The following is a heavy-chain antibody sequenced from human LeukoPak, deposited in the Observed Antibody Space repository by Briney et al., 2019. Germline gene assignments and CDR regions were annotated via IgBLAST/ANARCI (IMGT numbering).Heavy chain of an antibody. Sequence: ASVKVSCKASGYTFTSYGISWVRQAPGQGLEWMGWISAYNGNTNYAQKLQGRVTMTTDTSTSTAYMELRSLRSDDTAVYYCARDHHYYDSSGYSNYWGQGTLVTVS. J-gene: IGHJ4*02. D-gene: IGHD3-22*01. V-gene: IGHV1-18*01. CDR2: ISAYNGNT. CDR3: ARDHHYYDSSGYSNY. CDR1: GYTFTSYG.